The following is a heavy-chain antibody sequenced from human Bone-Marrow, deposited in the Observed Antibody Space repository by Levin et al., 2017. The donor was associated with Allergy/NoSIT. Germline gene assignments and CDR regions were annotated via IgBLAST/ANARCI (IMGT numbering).Heavy chain of an antibody. CDR3: TRDITGYSDTTGYEYVP. CDR2: ISTSGSNK. J-gene: IGHJ5*02. CDR1: GFRFDDYY. V-gene: IGHV3-11*04. D-gene: IGHD3-22*01. Sequence: GGSLRLSCAASGFRFDDYYMNWIRQSPGKGLEWVSYISTSGSNKYYADSVKGRFTISRDNAKNSLYLQMNSLRAEDTAVYYCTRDITGYSDTTGYEYVPWGQGTLVTVSS.